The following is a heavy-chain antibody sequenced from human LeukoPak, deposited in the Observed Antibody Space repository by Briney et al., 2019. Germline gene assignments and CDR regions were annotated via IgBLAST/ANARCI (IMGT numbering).Heavy chain of an antibody. V-gene: IGHV3-23*01. CDR1: GLTFSSYA. J-gene: IGHJ4*02. Sequence: GGSLRLSCAASGLTFSSYAMSWVRQAPGKGLEWVSAIGGSGGGTFYADSVQGRFTISRDNSKNTLYLQMNSLRAEDTAVYYCAKLLSHLNDYWGQGTLVTVSS. CDR2: IGGSGGGT. CDR3: AKLLSHLNDY.